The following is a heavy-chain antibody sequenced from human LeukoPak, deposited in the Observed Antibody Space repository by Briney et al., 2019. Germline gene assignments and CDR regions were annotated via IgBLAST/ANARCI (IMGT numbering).Heavy chain of an antibody. J-gene: IGHJ4*02. Sequence: GESLKISCKGSGYSFTSYWIGWVRPMPGKGLEWMGIIYPGDSDTRYSPSFQGQVTISADKSISTAYLQWSSLKASDTAMYYCARRTWVGAAAYYFDYWGQGTLVTVSS. CDR1: GYSFTSYW. D-gene: IGHD1-26*01. CDR2: IYPGDSDT. V-gene: IGHV5-51*01. CDR3: ARRTWVGAAAYYFDY.